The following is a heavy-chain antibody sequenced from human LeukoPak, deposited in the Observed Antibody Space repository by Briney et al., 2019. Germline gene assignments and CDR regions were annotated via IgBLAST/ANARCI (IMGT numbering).Heavy chain of an antibody. D-gene: IGHD4-4*01. J-gene: IGHJ4*02. CDR3: ARHDRTTVIDY. V-gene: IGHV5-51*01. Sequence: GEALKISCKGSGYSFTSYWIGWVRQMPGKGLGWMGIIYPGDSDTRYSPSFQGQVTISADTSISTAYLQWSSLKASDTAMYYCARHDRTTVIDYWGQGTLVTVSS. CDR2: IYPGDSDT. CDR1: GYSFTSYW.